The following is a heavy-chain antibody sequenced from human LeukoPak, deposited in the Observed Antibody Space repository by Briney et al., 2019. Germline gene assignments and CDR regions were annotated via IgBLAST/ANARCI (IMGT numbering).Heavy chain of an antibody. CDR2: IIPIFGTA. CDR1: GGTFSSYA. D-gene: IGHD3-22*01. V-gene: IGHV1-69*01. Sequence: ASVKVSCKASGGTFSSYAISWVRQAPGQGLEWMGGIIPIFGTANYAQKVQGRVTITADESTSAAYMELSSLRSEDTAVYYCAREMDYDSSGPFDYWGQGTLITVSS. J-gene: IGHJ4*02. CDR3: AREMDYDSSGPFDY.